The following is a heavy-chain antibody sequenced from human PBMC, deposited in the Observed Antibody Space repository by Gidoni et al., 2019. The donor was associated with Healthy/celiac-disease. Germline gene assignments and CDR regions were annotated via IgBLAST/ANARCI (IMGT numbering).Heavy chain of an antibody. Sequence: QVQLQESGPGLVKPSETLSLTCTVSGGSISSYYWSWIRQPPGKGLEWIGYIYYSGSTNYNPSLKSRVTISVDTSKNQFSLKLSSVTAADTAVYYCARAPADSSGYYIAFDIWGQGTMVTVSS. CDR3: ARAPADSSGYYIAFDI. CDR1: GGSISSYY. D-gene: IGHD3-22*01. CDR2: IYYSGST. J-gene: IGHJ3*02. V-gene: IGHV4-59*01.